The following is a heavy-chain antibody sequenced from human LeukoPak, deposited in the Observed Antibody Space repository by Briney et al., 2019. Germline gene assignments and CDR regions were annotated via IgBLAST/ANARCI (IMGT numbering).Heavy chain of an antibody. J-gene: IGHJ4*02. CDR3: ARNYDSSGYYYVALDY. CDR2: IYSGGST. CDR1: GFTVSSNY. Sequence: GGSLRLSCAASGFTVSSNYMSWVRQAPGKGLEWVSVIYSGGSTYYADSVKGRFTISRDNSKNTLYLQMNSLRAEDTAVYYCARNYDSSGYYYVALDYWGQGTLVTVSS. D-gene: IGHD3-22*01. V-gene: IGHV3-66*01.